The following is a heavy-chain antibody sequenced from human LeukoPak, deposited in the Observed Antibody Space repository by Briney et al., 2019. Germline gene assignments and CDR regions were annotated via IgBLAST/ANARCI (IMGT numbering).Heavy chain of an antibody. CDR2: IYYSEST. J-gene: IGHJ3*02. CDR3: ARDRRRDLLHAFDI. D-gene: IGHD1-26*01. V-gene: IGHV4-59*01. Sequence: SETLSLTCTVSGGSISSYYWNWIRQPPGKGLEWIGYIYYSESTNYNPSLKSRVTISLDTSKIQFSLELSSVTAADTAVYYCARDRRRDLLHAFDIWGQGTMVTVSS. CDR1: GGSISSYY.